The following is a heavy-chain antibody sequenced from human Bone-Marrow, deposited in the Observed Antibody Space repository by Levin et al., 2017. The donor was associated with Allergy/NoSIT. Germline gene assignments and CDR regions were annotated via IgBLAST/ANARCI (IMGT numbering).Heavy chain of an antibody. J-gene: IGHJ3*01. CDR3: ARGRVGARTFDL. Sequence: GGSLRLSCEASGFPFSDYHMTWIRQAPGKGQEWVAYITDSGTFIRYEDSVRGRFTISRDNAKNSLYLQMDSLRVEDTAVYYCARGRVGARTFDLWGEGRGVSVSS. CDR2: ITDSGTFI. D-gene: IGHD2-15*01. V-gene: IGHV3-11*05. CDR1: GFPFSDYH.